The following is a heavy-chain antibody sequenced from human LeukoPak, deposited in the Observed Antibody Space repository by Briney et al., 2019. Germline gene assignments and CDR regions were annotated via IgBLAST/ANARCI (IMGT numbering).Heavy chain of an antibody. D-gene: IGHD3-16*01. V-gene: IGHV4-30-2*01. Sequence: SETLSLTCAVSGGSISSGGYSWSWIRQPPGKGLEWIGYIYHSGSTFYNPSLKSRVTISVDRSKNQFSLKLSSVTAADTAVYYCASIGFGGPIDYWGQGTLVTVSS. CDR3: ASIGFGGPIDY. CDR2: IYHSGST. J-gene: IGHJ4*02. CDR1: GGSISSGGYS.